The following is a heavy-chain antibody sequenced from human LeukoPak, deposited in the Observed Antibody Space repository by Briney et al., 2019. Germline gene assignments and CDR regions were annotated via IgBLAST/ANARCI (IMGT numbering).Heavy chain of an antibody. CDR2: INPRDGET. V-gene: IGHV1-2*06. D-gene: IGHD3-3*01. CDR1: GYNFVGYY. Sequence: GASVKVSCKASGYNFVGYYIHWVRQAPGQGLEWMGRINPRDGETNFAQKFQGRVTMTSDTSISTAYKELSGLRSDDTAVYYCGRDWELRFHQGGLDYWGQGALVTVSS. CDR3: GRDWELRFHQGGLDY. J-gene: IGHJ4*02.